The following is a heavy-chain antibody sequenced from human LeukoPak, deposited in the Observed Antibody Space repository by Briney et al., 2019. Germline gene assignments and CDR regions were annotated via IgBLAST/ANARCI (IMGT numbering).Heavy chain of an antibody. CDR3: AGTDSGYVRRFDY. CDR2: IKEDGSDK. D-gene: IGHD5-12*01. Sequence: PGGSLRLSFAASVFTFSNYWMSGVRQAPGKGLEWGADIKEDGSDKYYVDSVKGRFTISRDNAKNSLYLQMNSLRAEDTAVYYCAGTDSGYVRRFDYWGQGTLVTVSS. CDR1: VFTFSNYW. J-gene: IGHJ4*02. V-gene: IGHV3-7*01.